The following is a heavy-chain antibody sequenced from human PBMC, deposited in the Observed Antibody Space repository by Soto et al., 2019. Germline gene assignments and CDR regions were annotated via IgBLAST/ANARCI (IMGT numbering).Heavy chain of an antibody. CDR2: IYSGGYT. CDR1: GFDVSNPD. Sequence: EVQLVESGGDLVQRGGSLRLSCAASGFDVSNPDMSWVRQAPGKGLEWVSVIYSGGYTNYADSVKGRFIVSRDSPKNTLYLQMDSLRAEDTAVYYCAREAIIVIAAPESYFDYWGQGTLVTVSS. D-gene: IGHD3-22*01. V-gene: IGHV3-66*01. J-gene: IGHJ4*02. CDR3: AREAIIVIAAPESYFDY.